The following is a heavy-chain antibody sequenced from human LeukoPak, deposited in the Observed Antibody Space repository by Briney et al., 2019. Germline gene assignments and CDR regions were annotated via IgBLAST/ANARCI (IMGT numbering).Heavy chain of an antibody. Sequence: GGSLRLSCAASGFTLSTFDMNWVRQAPGKGLEWVSSISNDSRYIYYRDSVKGRFTISRDDAKNSLYLQMNSLTVEDTAVYYCARADCSGSTCYLRHSWFDPWGQGTLVPVSS. J-gene: IGHJ5*02. D-gene: IGHD2-2*01. CDR3: ARADCSGSTCYLRHSWFDP. CDR1: GFTLSTFD. V-gene: IGHV3-21*06. CDR2: ISNDSRYI.